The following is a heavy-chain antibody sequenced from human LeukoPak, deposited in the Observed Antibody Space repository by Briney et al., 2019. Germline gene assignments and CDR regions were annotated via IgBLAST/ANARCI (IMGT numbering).Heavy chain of an antibody. CDR3: AKSHDYGGNWIGTYFDY. V-gene: IGHV4-38-2*01. J-gene: IGHJ4*02. CDR2: IYYSGST. Sequence: GSLRLSCAASGFTFSDYYMSWIRQPPGKGLEWIGTIYYSGSTYYNPSLKSRVTISVDTSKNQFSLKLSSVTAADTAVYYCAKSHDYGGNWIGTYFDYWGQGTLVTVSS. D-gene: IGHD4-23*01. CDR1: GFTFSDYY.